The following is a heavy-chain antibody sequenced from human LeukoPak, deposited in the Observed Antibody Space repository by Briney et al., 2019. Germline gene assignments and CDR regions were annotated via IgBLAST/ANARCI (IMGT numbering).Heavy chain of an antibody. CDR2: MNPNSGNT. Sequence: EASVKVSCKASGYTFTSYDINWVRQATGQGLEWMGWMNPNSGNTGYAQKFQGRVTMTRNTSISTAYMELSSLRSEDTAVYYCARMYYFDSGSDNWFDPWGQGTLVTVSS. CDR1: GYTFTSYD. V-gene: IGHV1-8*01. J-gene: IGHJ5*02. CDR3: ARMYYFDSGSDNWFDP. D-gene: IGHD3-10*01.